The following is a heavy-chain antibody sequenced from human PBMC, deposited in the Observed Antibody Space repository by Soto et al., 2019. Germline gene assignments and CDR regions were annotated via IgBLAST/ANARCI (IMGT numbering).Heavy chain of an antibody. V-gene: IGHV3-23*01. CDR3: AKERYCSGGSCSAPWFQQ. CDR1: GFTFSSYA. D-gene: IGHD2-15*01. CDR2: ISGSGGST. Sequence: PGGSLRLSCAASGFTFSSYAMSWVRQAPGKGLEWVSAISGSGGSTYYADSVKGRFTISRDNSKNTMYLKMNSLRAEDTAVYYCAKERYCSGGSCSAPWFQQWGQGT. J-gene: IGHJ1*01.